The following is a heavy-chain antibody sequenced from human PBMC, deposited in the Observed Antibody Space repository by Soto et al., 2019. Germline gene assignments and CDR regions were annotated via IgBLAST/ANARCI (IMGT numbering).Heavy chain of an antibody. CDR2: INHSGST. D-gene: IGHD4-17*01. V-gene: IGHV4-34*01. CDR3: ATGRSVYYGDYGRPHPSFDP. J-gene: IGHJ5*02. Sequence: PSETLSLTCAVYGGSFSGYYWSWIRQPPGKGLDWIGEINHSGSTNYNPSLKSRVTISVDTSKNQFSLKLSSVTAADTAVYYCATGRSVYYGDYGRPHPSFDPWGQGNLVTVYS. CDR1: GGSFSGYY.